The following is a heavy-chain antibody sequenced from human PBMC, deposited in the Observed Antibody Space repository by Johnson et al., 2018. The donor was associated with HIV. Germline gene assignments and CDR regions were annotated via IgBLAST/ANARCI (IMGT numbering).Heavy chain of an antibody. CDR3: ARGFGSYPGAGAFDI. Sequence: QVQLVESGGGVVQPGRSLRLSCAASGFTFSSYAMHWVRQAPGKGLAWVAVISYDGSNKYYADSVKGRFTISRDNSKNTLYLQMNSLRAEDTALYYCARGFGSYPGAGAFDIWGQGTMVTVSS. J-gene: IGHJ3*02. D-gene: IGHD1-26*01. V-gene: IGHV3-30*04. CDR1: GFTFSSYA. CDR2: ISYDGSNK.